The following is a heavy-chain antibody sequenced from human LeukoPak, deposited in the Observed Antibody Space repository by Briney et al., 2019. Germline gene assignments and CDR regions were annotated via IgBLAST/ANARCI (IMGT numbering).Heavy chain of an antibody. CDR1: GYTFTDYY. V-gene: IGHV1-2*02. J-gene: IGHJ4*02. Sequence: ASVKVSCKASGYTFTDYYMNWVRQAPGQGLEWMGWIHPNSGGTNYAQKFQGRVTMTRDTSISTAYMELSRLRSDDTAVYYCARAVAGMNFDYWGQGTLVTVSS. CDR2: IHPNSGGT. D-gene: IGHD6-19*01. CDR3: ARAVAGMNFDY.